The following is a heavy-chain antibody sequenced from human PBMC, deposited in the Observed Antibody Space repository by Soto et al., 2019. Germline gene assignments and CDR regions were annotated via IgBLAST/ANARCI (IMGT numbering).Heavy chain of an antibody. CDR1: GGSISRSSYY. V-gene: IGHV4-39*01. CDR2: IYYSGST. J-gene: IGHJ6*02. Sequence: QLQLQESGPGLVKPSETLSLTCTVSGGSISRSSYYWGWIRQPPGQGLEWIGSIYYSGSTYYNPSLKSRVTISVDTSKNQFSLKRSSVTAADTAVYYCARRHYYYGMDVGGQGTTVTVSS. CDR3: ARRHYYYGMDV.